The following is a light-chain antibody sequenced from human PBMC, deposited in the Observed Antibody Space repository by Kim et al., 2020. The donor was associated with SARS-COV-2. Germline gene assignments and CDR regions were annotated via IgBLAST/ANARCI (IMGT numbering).Light chain of an antibody. Sequence: SYYLTQPPSFSVAPGQTSRITCGGNNIGGHSVHWYQQKPGQAPVLVIYYDSDRPSGIPERFSGSKAATTATLTISRVEAGDEADYYCQVWDTDTDDYVFGTGTKVTVL. V-gene: IGLV3-21*01. J-gene: IGLJ1*01. CDR2: YDS. CDR3: QVWDTDTDDYV. CDR1: NIGGHS.